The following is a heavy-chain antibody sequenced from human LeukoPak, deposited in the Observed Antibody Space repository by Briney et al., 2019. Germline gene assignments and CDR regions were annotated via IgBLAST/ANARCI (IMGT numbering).Heavy chain of an antibody. Sequence: ASVKVSCKASGYTFTSYYMHWVRQAPGQGLEWMGIINPSGGSTSYAQKFQGRVTMTRDTSTSTVYMELSSLRSEDTAVYYCARAGSSGWFVFPPEDYWGQGTLVTVSS. D-gene: IGHD6-19*01. CDR2: INPSGGST. V-gene: IGHV1-46*01. CDR3: ARAGSSGWFVFPPEDY. CDR1: GYTFTSYY. J-gene: IGHJ4*02.